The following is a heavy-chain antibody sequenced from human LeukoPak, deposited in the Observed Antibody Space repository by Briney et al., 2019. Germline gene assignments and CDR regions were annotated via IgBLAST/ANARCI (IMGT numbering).Heavy chain of an antibody. J-gene: IGHJ4*02. D-gene: IGHD3-3*01. Sequence: GGSLRLSCAASGFIFTNYFMSWVRQAPGQGLEWVASIKHDGSEKYYVDSVRGRFTISRDNTMNSLYLQMSSLRAEDTAVYYCATDRGWRTSGYYLYYFEYWGQGTLVTYSS. CDR2: IKHDGSEK. CDR1: GFIFTNYF. CDR3: ATDRGWRTSGYYLYYFEY. V-gene: IGHV3-7*01.